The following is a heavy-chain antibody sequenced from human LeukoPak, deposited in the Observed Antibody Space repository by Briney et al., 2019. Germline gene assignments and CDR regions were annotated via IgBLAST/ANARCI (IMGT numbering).Heavy chain of an antibody. D-gene: IGHD3-3*01. CDR1: GGSFSAYS. V-gene: IGHV4-34*01. CDR2: INFTGSTDTGST. CDR3: ARRLRPPLTYYDFWSGYYDY. J-gene: IGHJ4*02. Sequence: SETLSLTCAVSGGSFSAYSWNWIRQPPGKGLEWIAEINFTGSTDTGSTSYSPSLKSRVTISVDTSKNQFSLKLSSVTAADTAVYYCARRLRPPLTYYDFWSGYYDYWGQGTLVTVSS.